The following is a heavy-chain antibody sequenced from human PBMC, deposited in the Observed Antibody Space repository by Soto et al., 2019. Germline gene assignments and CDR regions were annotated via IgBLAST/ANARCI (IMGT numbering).Heavy chain of an antibody. J-gene: IGHJ6*02. D-gene: IGHD2-21*02. CDR1: GYIFDSYG. Sequence: QVQLVQSGAEVKKPGASVKVSCKASGYIFDSYGISWVRQAPGQGLEWMGWISPYNGNTNYAQKIQGRGTMTTDTSPRTAYMELSSLRSDDTAVYYCARDPAKFVTDYYHYYGMDVWGQGTTVTVSS. CDR3: ARDPAKFVTDYYHYYGMDV. V-gene: IGHV1-18*01. CDR2: ISPYNGNT.